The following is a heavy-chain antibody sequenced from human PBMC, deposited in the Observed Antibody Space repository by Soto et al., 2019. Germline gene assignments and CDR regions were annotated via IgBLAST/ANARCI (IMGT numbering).Heavy chain of an antibody. CDR2: IYYSGST. J-gene: IGHJ6*02. CDR3: AVPAASVAGASGSYYYYGMDV. Sequence: TSETLSLTCSVSGDAISNYYWSWIRQTPGRGLEWIGSIYYSGSTYYNPSLKSRVTISVDTSKNQFSLKLSSVTAADTAVYYCAVPAASVAGASGSYYYYGMDVWGQGTTVTVSS. CDR1: GDAISNYY. V-gene: IGHV4-59*05. D-gene: IGHD6-19*01.